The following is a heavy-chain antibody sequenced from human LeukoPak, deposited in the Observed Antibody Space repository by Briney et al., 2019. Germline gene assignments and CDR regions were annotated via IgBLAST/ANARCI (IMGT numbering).Heavy chain of an antibody. CDR3: ARESEVYGGNFIQISNAFDI. V-gene: IGHV3-30*04. D-gene: IGHD4-23*01. CDR1: GFTFSSYA. Sequence: PGRSLRLSCAASGFTFSSYAMHWVRQAPGKGLEWVAVISYDGSNKYYADSVKGRFTISRDNSKNTLYLQMDSLRAEDTAVYYCARESEVYGGNFIQISNAFDIWGQGTMVTVSS. CDR2: ISYDGSNK. J-gene: IGHJ3*02.